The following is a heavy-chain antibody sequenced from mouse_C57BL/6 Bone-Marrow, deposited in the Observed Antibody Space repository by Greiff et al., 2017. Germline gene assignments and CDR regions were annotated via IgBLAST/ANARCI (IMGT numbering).Heavy chain of an antibody. Sequence: VQLQQSGPELVKPGASVKISCKASGYTFTDYYMNWVKQSHGKILEWIGDINPNNGGTSYNQKFKGKATLTVDKSSSTAYMELRSLTSEDSAVYYCARRVITTVVADYYAMDYWGQGTSVTVSS. J-gene: IGHJ4*01. CDR3: ARRVITTVVADYYAMDY. CDR2: INPNNGGT. CDR1: GYTFTDYY. D-gene: IGHD1-1*01. V-gene: IGHV1-26*01.